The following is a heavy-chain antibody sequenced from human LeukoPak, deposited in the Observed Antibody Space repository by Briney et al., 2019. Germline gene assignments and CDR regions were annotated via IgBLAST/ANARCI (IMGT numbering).Heavy chain of an antibody. CDR1: GDSISSSNYY. CDR2: IYYSGNI. Sequence: SETLSFTCTVSGDSISSSNYYWGWIRQPPGKGLEWIGTIYYSGNIYYNPSLKNRVTISVDTSKNQVSLKLSSVTAADTAVYYCARHTPSGSYYLFYYYGMDVWGQGTTVTVSS. D-gene: IGHD1-26*01. CDR3: ARHTPSGSYYLFYYYGMDV. V-gene: IGHV4-39*01. J-gene: IGHJ6*02.